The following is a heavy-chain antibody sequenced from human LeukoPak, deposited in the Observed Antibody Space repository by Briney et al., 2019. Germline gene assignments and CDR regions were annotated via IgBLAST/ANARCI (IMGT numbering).Heavy chain of an antibody. Sequence: ASVKVSCKASGGTFSSYAISWVRQAPGQGLEWMGRIIPIFGTANYAQKFQGRVTITADESTSTAYVELSSLRSEDTAVYYCARASDGYQLLSAFDYWGQETLVTVSS. J-gene: IGHJ4*02. D-gene: IGHD2-2*01. V-gene: IGHV1-69*13. CDR2: IIPIFGTA. CDR1: GGTFSSYA. CDR3: ARASDGYQLLSAFDY.